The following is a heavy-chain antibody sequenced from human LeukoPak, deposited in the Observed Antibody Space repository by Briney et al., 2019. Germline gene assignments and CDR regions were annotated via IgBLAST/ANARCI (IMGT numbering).Heavy chain of an antibody. V-gene: IGHV4-4*07. CDR2: IYSSGST. CDR3: ARDSGTTGEVKFDP. CDR1: GGSFSGYY. J-gene: IGHJ5*02. Sequence: PSETLSLTCAVHGGSFSGYYWSWIRQPAGKGLEWIGRIYSSGSTTYNPSLKSRVTMSVVTSKNQFSLKLTFFTAPGPAIFYCARDSGTTGEVKFDPWGQGTVVTVSS. D-gene: IGHD3-10*01.